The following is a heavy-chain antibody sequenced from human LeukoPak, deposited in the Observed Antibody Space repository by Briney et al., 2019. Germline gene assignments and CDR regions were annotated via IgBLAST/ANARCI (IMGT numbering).Heavy chain of an antibody. J-gene: IGHJ4*02. Sequence: GGSLRLSCATSGFTFSNAWLSWVRQAPGKGLEWVSAISGSGGSTYYADSVKGRFTISRDNSKNTLYLQMNSLRAEDTAVYYCAKDPDEISYYDYVWGSYRYRYFDYWGQGTLVTVSS. CDR2: ISGSGGST. D-gene: IGHD3-16*02. V-gene: IGHV3-23*01. CDR1: GFTFSNAW. CDR3: AKDPDEISYYDYVWGSYRYRYFDY.